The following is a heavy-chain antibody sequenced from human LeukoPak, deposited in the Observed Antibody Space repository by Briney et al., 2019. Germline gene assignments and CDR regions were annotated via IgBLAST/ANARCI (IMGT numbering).Heavy chain of an antibody. V-gene: IGHV3-30-3*01. CDR3: ARDSRGRSFDYYYYGMDV. J-gene: IGHJ6*02. Sequence: GRSLRLSCAASGFTFSSYAMHWVRQAPGKGLEWVAVISYDGSNKYYADSVKGRFTISRDNSKNTLYLQMNSLRAEDTAVYYCARDSRGRSFDYYYYGMDVWGQGTTVTVSS. CDR2: ISYDGSNK. CDR1: GFTFSSYA. D-gene: IGHD3-3*01.